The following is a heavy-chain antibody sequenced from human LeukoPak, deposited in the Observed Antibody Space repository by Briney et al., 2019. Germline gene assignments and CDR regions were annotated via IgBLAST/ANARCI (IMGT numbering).Heavy chain of an antibody. CDR2: ISGSGGST. CDR1: GFTFSNYD. CDR3: ARMVDSAWGELGY. V-gene: IGHV3-23*01. Sequence: PGGSLTLSCAASGFTFSNYDMSWVRQAPGKGLEWVSAISGSGGSTYYADSVKGRFTISRDNSKNTLYLQMTSLRADDTALYYCARMVDSAWGELGYWGQGTLVTVSS. D-gene: IGHD3-16*01. J-gene: IGHJ4*02.